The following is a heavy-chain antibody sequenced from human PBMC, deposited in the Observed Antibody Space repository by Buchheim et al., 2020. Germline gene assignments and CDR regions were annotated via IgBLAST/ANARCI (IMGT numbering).Heavy chain of an antibody. V-gene: IGHV3-11*06. CDR3: AKAGSSLGRFDS. D-gene: IGHD6-6*01. J-gene: IGHJ4*02. CDR1: GFTFSDYY. Sequence: QVQLVESGGGLVNPGGSLRLSCAASGFTFSDYYMTWIRQAPGKGLEWVSHISTGSSYRKYADSVKGRFTISRDNARDALYLQMNSLRAENTAVYYCAKAGSSLGRFDSWGQETL. CDR2: ISTGSSYR.